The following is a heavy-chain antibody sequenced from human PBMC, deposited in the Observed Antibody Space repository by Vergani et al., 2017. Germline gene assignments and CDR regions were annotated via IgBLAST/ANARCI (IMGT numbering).Heavy chain of an antibody. V-gene: IGHV1-8*01. CDR1: GYNFTSYD. Sequence: QVQLVQSGAEVKKPGASVKVSCKASGYNFTSYDINWVRQATGQGLEWMGWMNPNSGNTCYAQKFQGRVTMTRNTSISTAYMELSSLRSEDTAVYYCSGGAEYDFWSGHYYFDYWGQGTLVTVSS. J-gene: IGHJ4*02. CDR3: SGGAEYDFWSGHYYFDY. D-gene: IGHD3-3*01. CDR2: MNPNSGNT.